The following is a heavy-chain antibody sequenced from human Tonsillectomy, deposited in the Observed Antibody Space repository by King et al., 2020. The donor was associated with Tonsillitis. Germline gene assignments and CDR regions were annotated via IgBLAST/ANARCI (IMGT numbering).Heavy chain of an antibody. Sequence: VQLVESGAEVENPGASVKVSCKASGYTFTSYDINWVRQATGQGLEWLGWRNPNSGNTGYAQKFQGRFTLTRDTSISTAYMELTSLRSEDTAVYYCARGMFYFDSSGYRYYYYGMDVWGQGTTVTVSS. CDR2: RNPNSGNT. CDR1: GYTFTSYD. J-gene: IGHJ6*02. D-gene: IGHD3-22*01. V-gene: IGHV1-8*01. CDR3: ARGMFYFDSSGYRYYYYGMDV.